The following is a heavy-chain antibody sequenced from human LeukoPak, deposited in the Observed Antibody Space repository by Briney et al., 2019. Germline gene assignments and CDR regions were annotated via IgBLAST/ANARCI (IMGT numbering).Heavy chain of an antibody. CDR1: GFTLRDYY. J-gene: IGHJ3*02. CDR3: ARVRGSELNNNAFDI. D-gene: IGHD3-16*01. V-gene: IGHV3-11*04. Sequence: GGSLRLSCAVSGFTLRDYYMTWIRQAPGKGLQWISYISGSGSTIYYADSVKGRFTISRDNAQNSVYLQMSSLRAEDTAVYYCARVRGSELNNNAFDIWGQGTMVTVSS. CDR2: ISGSGSTI.